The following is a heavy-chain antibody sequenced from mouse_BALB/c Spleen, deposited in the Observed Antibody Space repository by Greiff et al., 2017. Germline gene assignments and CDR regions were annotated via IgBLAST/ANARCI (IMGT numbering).Heavy chain of an antibody. CDR1: GYAFTSYN. D-gene: IGHD2-4*01. CDR3: ARGAYEYDATYYAMDY. J-gene: IGHJ4*01. CDR2: IDPYNGGT. V-gene: IGHV1S135*01. Sequence: VQLKESGPELVKPGASVKVSCKASGYAFTSYNMYWVKQSHGKSLEWIGYIDPYNGGTSYNQKFKGKATLTVDKSSSTAYMHLNSLTSEDSAVYDCARGAYEYDATYYAMDYWGQGTSVTVSA.